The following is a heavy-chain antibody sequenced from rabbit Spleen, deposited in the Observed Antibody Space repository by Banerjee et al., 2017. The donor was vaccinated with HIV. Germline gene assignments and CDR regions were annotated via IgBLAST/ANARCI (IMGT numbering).Heavy chain of an antibody. CDR2: IDTNDGDT. D-gene: IGHD2-1*01. V-gene: IGHV1S45*01. CDR3: GRAGEGGYGYLDL. Sequence: QEQLVESGGGLVKPGGTLTLTCTVSGFSFSSNWICWVRQAPGKGLEWIACIDTNDGDTDYANWPKGRFTISKASSTTVTLEMTSLTVADTATFFCGRAGEGGYGYLDLWGPGPGHRL. CDR1: GFSFSSNW. J-gene: IGHJ4*01.